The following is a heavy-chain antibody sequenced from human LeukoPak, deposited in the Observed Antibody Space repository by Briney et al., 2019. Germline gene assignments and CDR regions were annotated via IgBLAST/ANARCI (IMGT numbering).Heavy chain of an antibody. CDR1: GFTFSNYS. D-gene: IGHD1-26*01. Sequence: PGGSLRLSCAASGFTFSNYSMNWVRPAPGKGLEWVSSISSSSSYMYDSDSVKGRFTISRDNAKNSLYLLMNSLRAEDTAVYYCARDCERSYFPSGLPHSGYMDVWGKGTTVTISS. CDR2: ISSSSSYM. CDR3: ARDCERSYFPSGLPHSGYMDV. J-gene: IGHJ6*03. V-gene: IGHV3-21*01.